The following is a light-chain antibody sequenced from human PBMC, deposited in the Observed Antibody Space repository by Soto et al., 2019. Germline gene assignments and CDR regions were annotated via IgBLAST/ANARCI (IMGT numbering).Light chain of an antibody. J-gene: IGLJ2*01. Sequence: QSALTQPASVSGSPGQSITISCTGTSSDVGGYNYVSWYQQHPGKAPKLIIYAVSNRPSGVSHRFSGSKSGNTASLAISGLQAEDEAEYYCSSYTSSTSVAFGGWTKLTVL. CDR1: SSDVGGYNY. CDR3: SSYTSSTSVA. V-gene: IGLV2-14*01. CDR2: AVS.